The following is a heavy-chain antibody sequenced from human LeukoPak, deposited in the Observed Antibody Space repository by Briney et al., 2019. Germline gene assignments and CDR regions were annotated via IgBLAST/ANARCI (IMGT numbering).Heavy chain of an antibody. D-gene: IGHD6-13*01. Sequence: GASVKVSCKASGYTFTSYDINWVRQATGQGLEWMGWTNPNSGNTGYAQKFQGRVTMTRNTSISTAYMELSSLRSEDTAVYYCARGTLYSSSWYYYYYMDVWGKGTTVTVSS. CDR3: ARGTLYSSSWYYYYYMDV. CDR2: TNPNSGNT. V-gene: IGHV1-8*01. CDR1: GYTFTSYD. J-gene: IGHJ6*03.